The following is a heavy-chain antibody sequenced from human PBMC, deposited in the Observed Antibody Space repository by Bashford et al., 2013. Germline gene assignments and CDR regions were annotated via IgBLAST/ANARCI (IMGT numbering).Heavy chain of an antibody. J-gene: IGHJ3*02. CDR2: ISVSNGKT. Sequence: ASVKVSCKASGYTFSDYYLHWVRQAPGQGLEWMGWISVSNGKTNYAQKLQGRVTLTTDTSTATAYMELKSLTSDDTAVYYCAKDRDDYGDPDAFNIWGQGTMVTVSS. CDR3: AKDRDDYGDPDAFNI. CDR1: GYTFSDYY. V-gene: IGHV1-18*04. D-gene: IGHD4-17*01.